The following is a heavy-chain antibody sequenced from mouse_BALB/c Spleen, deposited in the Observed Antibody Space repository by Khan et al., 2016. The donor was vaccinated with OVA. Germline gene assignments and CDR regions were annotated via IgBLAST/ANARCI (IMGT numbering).Heavy chain of an antibody. J-gene: IGHJ2*01. CDR1: GFTFSNYW. D-gene: IGHD1-3*01. Sequence: EVELVESGGGLVQPGGSMKLSCVASGFTFSNYWMNWVRQSPEKGLEWVAEIRLKSNNYATHYVESVKGRFTISRDDSKSSVYLQMNNLRAEDTGIYYCTHERESAYWGKGTTLTVSS. CDR3: THERESAY. CDR2: IRLKSNNYAT. V-gene: IGHV6-6*02.